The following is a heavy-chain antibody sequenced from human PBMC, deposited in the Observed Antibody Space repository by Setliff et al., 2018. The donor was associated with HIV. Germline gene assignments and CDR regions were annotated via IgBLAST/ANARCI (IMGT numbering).Heavy chain of an antibody. V-gene: IGHV4-34*01. CDR1: GGSFSGYF. CDR3: ARGVRHFWSGDDVEYYFAY. Sequence: SETLSLTCAVYGGSFSGYFWTWIRQPPGKGLEGSGEINHDGSTNYNPSLKSRVIISVDTSKNQLSLKLTSVTAADTAVYYCARGVRHFWSGDDVEYYFAYWGQGTLVTVSS. CDR2: INHDGST. D-gene: IGHD3-3*02. J-gene: IGHJ4*02.